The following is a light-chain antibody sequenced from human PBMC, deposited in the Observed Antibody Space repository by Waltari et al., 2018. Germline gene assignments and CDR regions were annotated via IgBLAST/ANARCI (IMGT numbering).Light chain of an antibody. CDR2: ATS. Sequence: AIQMTQSPSSLSASVGDRVTITCRASQGIRNNLGWYQQQPGKAPKLLMYATSTLQSGVPSKFSGSGSGTDFTLTISSRQPEDFATYYCLQDYNYPWTFGQGTKVEIK. J-gene: IGKJ1*01. CDR3: LQDYNYPWT. CDR1: QGIRNN. V-gene: IGKV1-6*01.